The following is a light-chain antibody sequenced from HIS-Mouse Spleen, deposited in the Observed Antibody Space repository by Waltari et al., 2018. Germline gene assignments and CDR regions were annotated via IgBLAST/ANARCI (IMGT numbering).Light chain of an antibody. J-gene: IGKJ2*01. CDR1: QSVLYSSNNKNY. CDR2: WAS. V-gene: IGKV4-1*01. Sequence: DIVMTQSPDSLAVSLGARAPIHCKSCQSVLYSSNNKNYLAWYQQKPGQPPKLLIYWASTRESGVPDRFSGSGSGTDFTLTISSLQAEDVAVYYCQQYYSTPYTFGQGTKLEIK. CDR3: QQYYSTPYT.